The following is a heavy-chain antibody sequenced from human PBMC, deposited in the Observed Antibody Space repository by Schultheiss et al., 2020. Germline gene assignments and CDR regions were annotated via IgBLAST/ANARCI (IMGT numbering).Heavy chain of an antibody. CDR2: IYYSGST. Sequence: SETLSLTCTVSGYSISSGGYYWSWIRQHPGKGLEWIGYIYYSGSTYYNPSLKSRVTISVDTSKNQFSLKLSSVTAADTAVYYCARDGGGYYYSWYFDLWGRGTLVTVSS. J-gene: IGHJ2*01. CDR1: GYSISSGGYY. V-gene: IGHV4-31*03. D-gene: IGHD3-22*01. CDR3: ARDGGGYYYSWYFDL.